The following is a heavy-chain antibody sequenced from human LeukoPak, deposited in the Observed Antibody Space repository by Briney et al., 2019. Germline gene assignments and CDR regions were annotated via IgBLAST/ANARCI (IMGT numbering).Heavy chain of an antibody. V-gene: IGHV4-59*12. J-gene: IGHJ5*02. D-gene: IGHD2-21*02. CDR2: IYYSGGT. CDR1: GGSISSYY. Sequence: PSETLSLTCTVSGGSISSYYWSWIRQPPGKGLEWIGYIYYSGGTNYNPSLKSRVTISVDMSKNQFSLKLSSVTAADTAVYYCARDRGLAYCGGDCYSWWFDPWGQGTLVTVSS. CDR3: ARDRGLAYCGGDCYSWWFDP.